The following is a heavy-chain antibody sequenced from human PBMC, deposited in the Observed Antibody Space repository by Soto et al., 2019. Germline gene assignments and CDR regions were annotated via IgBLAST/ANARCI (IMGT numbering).Heavy chain of an antibody. J-gene: IGHJ6*02. D-gene: IGHD4-17*01. V-gene: IGHV4-30-2*01. CDR3: GRELVDYVWRYGMDV. CDR1: GGSISSGGYS. Sequence: QLQLQESGSGLVKPSQTLSLTCAVSGGSISSGGYSWSWIRQPPGKVLEWIGYIYHSGSTYYNPSPKSRVTISVDRSKNHFSLKLSSVTAADTAVYYCGRELVDYVWRYGMDVWGQGTTDTVSS. CDR2: IYHSGST.